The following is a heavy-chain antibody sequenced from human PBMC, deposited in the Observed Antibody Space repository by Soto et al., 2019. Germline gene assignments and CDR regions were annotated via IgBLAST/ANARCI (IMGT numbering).Heavy chain of an antibody. J-gene: IGHJ4*02. V-gene: IGHV1-3*01. CDR1: GYTFTSYA. D-gene: IGHD1-26*01. CDR2: INAGNGNT. CDR3: ARGLGLYYFDY. Sequence: GSSVKVSCKASGYTFTSYAMHWVRQAHGQRLEWMGWINAGNGNTKYSQKFQGRVTITRDTSASTAYMELSSLRSEDTAVYYCARGLGLYYFDYWGQGTLVTVSS.